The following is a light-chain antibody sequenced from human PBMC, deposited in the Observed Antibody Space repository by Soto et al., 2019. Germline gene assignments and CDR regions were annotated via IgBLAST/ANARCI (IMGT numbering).Light chain of an antibody. Sequence: EIVMTQSPATLSVSPGERATLSCRASQSVSSNLAWYQQKPGQGPRLLIYGASIRATGIPARFSGSGSGTEFTLTISSLQSEDFAVYYCQHYNNWPPWTFGQGTKVDI. J-gene: IGKJ1*01. CDR1: QSVSSN. CDR3: QHYNNWPPWT. V-gene: IGKV3-15*01. CDR2: GAS.